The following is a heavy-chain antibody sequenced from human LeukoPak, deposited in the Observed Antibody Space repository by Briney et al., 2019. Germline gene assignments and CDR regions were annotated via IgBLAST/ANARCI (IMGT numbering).Heavy chain of an antibody. CDR1: GFTFSSYW. J-gene: IGHJ4*02. CDR3: ARVEAAAVPHYFDY. CDR2: ISSSSSYI. V-gene: IGHV3-21*01. Sequence: GGSLRLSCAASGFTFSSYWMHWVRQAPGKGLEWVSSISSSSSYIYYADSVKGRFTISRDNAKNSLYLQMNSLRAEDTAVYYCARVEAAAVPHYFDYWGQGTLVTVSS. D-gene: IGHD6-13*01.